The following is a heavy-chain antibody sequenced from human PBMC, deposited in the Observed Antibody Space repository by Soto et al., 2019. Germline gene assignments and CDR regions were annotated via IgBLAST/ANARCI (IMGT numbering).Heavy chain of an antibody. CDR1: GGSISSGPYS. Sequence: QLQLQESGPGLVKPSETLSLTCTVSGGSISSGPYSWGWIRQPPGEGLEWIGTFHYSENTYYNPSLESRVTLSVDTSKNQFSLKLSSVTVADTAVYFCARLGGYCSSTKCYGYYGMDVWGQGTTVTVSS. V-gene: IGHV4-39*01. CDR2: FHYSENT. CDR3: ARLGGYCSSTKCYGYYGMDV. J-gene: IGHJ6*02. D-gene: IGHD2-2*01.